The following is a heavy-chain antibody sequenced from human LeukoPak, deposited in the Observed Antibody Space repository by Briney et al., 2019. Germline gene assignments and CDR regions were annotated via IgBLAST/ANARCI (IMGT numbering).Heavy chain of an antibody. CDR2: ISSSGSTI. Sequence: GGSLRLSCAASGFTFSSYEMNWVRQAPGKGLEWVSYISSSGSTIYYADSVKGRFTIPRDNAKNSLYLQMNSLRAEDTAVYYCAIIGYSMVRGVNYWGQGTLVTVSS. V-gene: IGHV3-48*03. D-gene: IGHD3-10*01. J-gene: IGHJ4*02. CDR3: AIIGYSMVRGVNY. CDR1: GFTFSSYE.